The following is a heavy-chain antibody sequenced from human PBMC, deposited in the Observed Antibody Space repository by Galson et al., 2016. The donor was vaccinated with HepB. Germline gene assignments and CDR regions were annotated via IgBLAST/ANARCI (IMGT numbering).Heavy chain of an antibody. CDR3: ARDPSRSIFDYGGDY. J-gene: IGHJ4*02. CDR2: INSDGSST. D-gene: IGHD4/OR15-4a*01. CDR1: GFTFSRYR. Sequence: SLRLSCAASGFTFSRYRMHWVRQAPGKGLVWVSRINSDGSSTTCADSVKGRFTISRDNAKNTLYLQMNSLRTEDTAVYYCARDPSRSIFDYGGDYWGQGTLVTVSS. V-gene: IGHV3-74*01.